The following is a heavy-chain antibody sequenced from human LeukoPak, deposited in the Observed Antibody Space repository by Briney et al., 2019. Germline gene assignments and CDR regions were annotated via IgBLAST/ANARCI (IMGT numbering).Heavy chain of an antibody. J-gene: IGHJ3*02. CDR1: GGSISSYY. V-gene: IGHV4-59*01. CDR2: IYYSGST. D-gene: IGHD3-22*01. Sequence: PSETLSLTCTVSGGSISSYYWSWIRQPPGKGLEWIGYIYYSGSTNYNPSLKSRVTISVDTSKNQFSLKLSSVTAADTAVYYCARTMIVVFDAFDIWGQGTMVTVSS. CDR3: ARTMIVVFDAFDI.